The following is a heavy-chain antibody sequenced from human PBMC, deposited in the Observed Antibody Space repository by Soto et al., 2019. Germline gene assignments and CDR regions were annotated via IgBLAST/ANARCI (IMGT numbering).Heavy chain of an antibody. CDR3: ARALVNGGDY. V-gene: IGHV3-7*01. Sequence: GGSLRLSCAASVFTFSNYWMTWVRQAPGKGLEWVANIKQDGSETNFVDSVKGRFTISRDNAKNSLYLQMNSLRAEDTAVYYCARALVNGGDYWGQGTLVTVSS. D-gene: IGHD2-8*02. CDR1: VFTFSNYW. J-gene: IGHJ4*02. CDR2: IKQDGSET.